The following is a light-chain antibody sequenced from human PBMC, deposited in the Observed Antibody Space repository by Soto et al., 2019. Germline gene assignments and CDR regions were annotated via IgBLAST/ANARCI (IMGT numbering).Light chain of an antibody. V-gene: IGLV2-8*01. J-gene: IGLJ3*02. CDR1: SSEVGGYHY. CDR3: TSYAGSDIWV. Sequence: QSVLTQPPSASGSPGQSVTISCTGTSSEVGGYHYVSWYQQYPGKAPKLMIYEVSKRPSGVPDRFSGSKSGKTASLTVSGFQAEDEADYYCTSYAGSDIWVFGGGTKLTVL. CDR2: EVS.